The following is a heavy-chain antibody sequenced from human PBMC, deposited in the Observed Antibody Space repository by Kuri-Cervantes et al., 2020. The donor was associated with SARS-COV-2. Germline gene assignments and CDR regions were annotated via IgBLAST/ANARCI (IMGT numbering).Heavy chain of an antibody. D-gene: IGHD6-6*01. J-gene: IGHJ3*02. CDR1: GYSISSGYY. CDR2: IYHRGSS. CDR3: ARRGAGSSSAAFDI. V-gene: IGHV4-38-2*01. Sequence: GSLRLACAVSGYSISSGYYWGWIRQPPGKGLEWIGIIYHRGSSYYNPSLRSRVTVSVDTSKNQFSLKLSSVTAADTAVYYCARRGAGSSSAAFDIWGQGTMVTVSS.